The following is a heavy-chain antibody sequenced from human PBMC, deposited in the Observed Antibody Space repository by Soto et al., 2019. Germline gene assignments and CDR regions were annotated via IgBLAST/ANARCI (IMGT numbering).Heavy chain of an antibody. CDR3: ATGANFYYDTSRY. V-gene: IGHV3-30-3*01. CDR1: GFTFSIYA. Sequence: QVQLVESWGGVVQSGGSLRLSCAAPGFTFSIYALHWVRQAPGKGLEWVAVMSPNGNNQYYADSVKGRFTISRDTSKSTLYLQMTSLRPYDTAVYYCATGANFYYDTSRYWGQGNLVTVSA. D-gene: IGHD3-22*01. J-gene: IGHJ4*02. CDR2: MSPNGNNQ.